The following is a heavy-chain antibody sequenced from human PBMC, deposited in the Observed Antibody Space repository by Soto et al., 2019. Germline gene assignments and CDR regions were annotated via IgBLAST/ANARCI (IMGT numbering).Heavy chain of an antibody. J-gene: IGHJ4*02. Sequence: GESLTLSCKGSGYSFTSYWISWVRQMPGNGLEWMGRIEPSDSYTSYRPCFQGHVTISADKSISTAYLQWSRLKASDTAMYYCASTYRKVDYWSQGTLVGVS. CDR2: IEPSDSYT. V-gene: IGHV5-10-1*01. CDR1: GYSFTSYW. CDR3: ASTYRKVDY. D-gene: IGHD1-26*01.